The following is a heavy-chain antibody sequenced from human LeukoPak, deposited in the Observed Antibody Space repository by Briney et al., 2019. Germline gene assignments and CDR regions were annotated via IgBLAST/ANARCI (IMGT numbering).Heavy chain of an antibody. CDR2: IYYSGST. CDR3: ARAGYSGSYFFDY. CDR1: GGSISSGGYY. Sequence: KPSETLSLTCTVSGGSISSGGYYWSWIRQHPGKGLEWIGYIYYSGSTYYNPSLKSRVTISVDTSKNQFSLKLSSVTAADTAVYYCARAGYSGSYFFDYWGQGTLVTVSS. D-gene: IGHD1-26*01. J-gene: IGHJ4*02. V-gene: IGHV4-31*03.